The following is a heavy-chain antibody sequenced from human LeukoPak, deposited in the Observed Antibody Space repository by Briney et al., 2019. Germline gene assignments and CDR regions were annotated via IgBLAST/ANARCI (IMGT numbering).Heavy chain of an antibody. CDR3: ARGRGYSGYLDY. D-gene: IGHD5-12*01. V-gene: IGHV3-13*01. CDR1: GFTFSSYD. J-gene: IGHJ4*02. Sequence: GGSLRLSCAASGFTFSSYDMHWVRLPTGKGLEWVSAISTSGDTYYPGSVKGRFTISRENAENSLYLQIDSLRDGDTAVYYCARGRGYSGYLDYWGQGTLVTVSP. CDR2: ISTSGDT.